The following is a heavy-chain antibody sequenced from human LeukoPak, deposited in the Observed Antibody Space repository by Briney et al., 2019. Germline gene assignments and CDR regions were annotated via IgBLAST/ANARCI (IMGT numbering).Heavy chain of an antibody. CDR2: ISHDGGEI. Sequence: GRSLRLSCAASGFTFNTYGMHWVRQAPGKGLEWVAVISHDGGEIYYADYVKGRFTTSRDNSKNTVSLQMNSLRPEDTAVYYCATRGFSYDIPLGYWGRGTLVIVSS. J-gene: IGHJ4*02. CDR3: ATRGFSYDIPLGY. V-gene: IGHV3-30*03. D-gene: IGHD3-22*01. CDR1: GFTFNTYG.